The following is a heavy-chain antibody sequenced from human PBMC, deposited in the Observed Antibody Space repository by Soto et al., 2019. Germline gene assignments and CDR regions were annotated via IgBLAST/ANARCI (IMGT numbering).Heavy chain of an antibody. CDR1: GGSISSYY. D-gene: IGHD3-3*01. J-gene: IGHJ4*02. CDR2: IYSSGST. CDR3: ARAQFLEYFEY. V-gene: IGHV4-59*01. Sequence: QVQLQESGPGLVKPSETLSLTCTVSGGSISSYYWSWIRQPPRKGLEWMAYIYSSGSTNYNPTLTGRVTMSVDTSKNQSSLRLSSVTAADTAVYYCARAQFLEYFEYWGQGTLVTVSS.